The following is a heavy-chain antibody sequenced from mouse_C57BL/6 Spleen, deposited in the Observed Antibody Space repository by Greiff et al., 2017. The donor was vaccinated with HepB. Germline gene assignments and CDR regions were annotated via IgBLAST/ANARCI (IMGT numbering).Heavy chain of an antibody. Sequence: QVQLQQSGAELVKPGASVKLSCKASGYTFTEYTIHWVKQRPGQGLEWIGWFYPESGSTKYNEKFKDKATLTADKSSSTVYMELSRLTSEDSAVYFCARHEGAYGDYEAWFAYWGQGTLVTVSA. J-gene: IGHJ3*01. V-gene: IGHV1-62-2*01. CDR2: FYPESGST. CDR1: GYTFTEYT. CDR3: ARHEGAYGDYEAWFAY. D-gene: IGHD2-13*01.